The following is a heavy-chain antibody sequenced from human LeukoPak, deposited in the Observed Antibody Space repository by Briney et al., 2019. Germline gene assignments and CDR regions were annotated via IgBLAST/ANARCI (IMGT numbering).Heavy chain of an antibody. J-gene: IGHJ4*02. Sequence: SETLSLTCTVSGGSTSSSSYYWGWIRQPPGKGLEWIGSIYYSGSTYYNPSLKSRVTISVDTSKNQFSLKLSSVTAADTAVYYCARRPVSNSGHYFDYWGQGTLVTVSS. V-gene: IGHV4-39*01. CDR1: GGSTSSSSYY. CDR3: ARRPVSNSGHYFDY. CDR2: IYYSGST. D-gene: IGHD1-1*01.